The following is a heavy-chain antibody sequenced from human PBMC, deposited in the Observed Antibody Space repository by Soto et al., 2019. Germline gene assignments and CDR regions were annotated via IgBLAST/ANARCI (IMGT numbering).Heavy chain of an antibody. V-gene: IGHV4-59*01. J-gene: IGHJ4*02. CDR1: GDSISSYY. D-gene: IGHD6-19*01. CDR2: IYYSGST. Sequence: SETLSLTCTVSGDSISSYYWSWIRQPPGKGLEWIGYIYYSGSTNYNPSLKSRVTISVDTSKNQFSLKLSSVTAADTAVYYCASSLYSSGWYFDYWGQGTLVTVSS. CDR3: ASSLYSSGWYFDY.